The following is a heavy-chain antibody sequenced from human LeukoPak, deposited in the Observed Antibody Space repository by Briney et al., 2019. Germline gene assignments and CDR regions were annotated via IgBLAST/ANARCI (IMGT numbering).Heavy chain of an antibody. CDR1: GGSISSYY. CDR3: ARSYYYDSSGPPDY. CDR2: IYYSGST. Sequence: PSETLSLTCTVSGGSISSYYWSWIRQPPGKGLEWIGYIYYSGSTNYNPSLKSRVTISVDTSKNQFSLKLSSVTAADTAVYYCARSYYYDSSGPPDYWGQGTLVTVSS. V-gene: IGHV4-59*01. D-gene: IGHD3-22*01. J-gene: IGHJ4*02.